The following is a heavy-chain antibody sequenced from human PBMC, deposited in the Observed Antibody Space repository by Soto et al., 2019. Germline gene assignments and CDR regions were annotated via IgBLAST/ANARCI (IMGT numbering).Heavy chain of an antibody. CDR1: GFTFSSYE. J-gene: IGHJ4*02. CDR2: ISNSGSTI. D-gene: IGHD1-26*01. Sequence: EVQLGESGGGLVQPGGSLRLSCAASGFTFSSYEMHWVRQAPGKGLEWVSYISNSGSTIYYADSVKGRFTISRDNAKNSLYLQMNSLRAEDTAVYYCAGEKVGASYFDYWGQGTLVTVSS. V-gene: IGHV3-48*03. CDR3: AGEKVGASYFDY.